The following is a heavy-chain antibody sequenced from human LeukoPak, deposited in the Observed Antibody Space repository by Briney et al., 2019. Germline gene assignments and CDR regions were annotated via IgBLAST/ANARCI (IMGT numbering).Heavy chain of an antibody. D-gene: IGHD4-17*01. CDR3: ARTHDYGDYLVY. Sequence: PSRTLSLTCTVSGGSISSGGYYWSWIRQHPGKGLEWIGYIYYSGSTYYNPSLKSRVTISVDTSKNQFSLKLSSVTAADTAVYYCARTHDYGDYLVYWGQGTLVTVSS. V-gene: IGHV4-31*03. CDR1: GGSISSGGYY. CDR2: IYYSGST. J-gene: IGHJ4*02.